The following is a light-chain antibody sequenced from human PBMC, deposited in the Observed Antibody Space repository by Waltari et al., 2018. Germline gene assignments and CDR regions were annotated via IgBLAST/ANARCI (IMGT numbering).Light chain of an antibody. Sequence: QSVLTQPPSVSAAPGQKVTISCPGSSSTIGTNYVSWYQQLPGTAPKLLTYDNDKRPSGIPDRFSGSKSGTSATLGITGLQTGDEADYYCGTWDSSLSAVVFGGGTKLTVL. CDR1: SSTIGTNY. CDR3: GTWDSSLSAVV. CDR2: DND. J-gene: IGLJ2*01. V-gene: IGLV1-51*01.